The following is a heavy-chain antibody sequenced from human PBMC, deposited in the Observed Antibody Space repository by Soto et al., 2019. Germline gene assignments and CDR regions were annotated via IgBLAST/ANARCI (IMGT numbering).Heavy chain of an antibody. CDR1: GGSISSGGYY. J-gene: IGHJ3*02. CDR2: IYYSGST. V-gene: IGHV4-31*03. Sequence: QVQLQESGPGPVKPSQTLSLTCTVSGGSISSGGYYWSWIRQHPGKGLEWIGYIYYSGSTYYNPSLKSRVTISVDTSKNQFSLKLSSVTAADTAVYYCARTYYYDSSGYPRVGNAFDIWGQGTMVTVSS. CDR3: ARTYYYDSSGYPRVGNAFDI. D-gene: IGHD3-22*01.